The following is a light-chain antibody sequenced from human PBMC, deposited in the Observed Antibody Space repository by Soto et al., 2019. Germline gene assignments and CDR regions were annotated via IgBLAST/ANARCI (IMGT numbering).Light chain of an antibody. V-gene: IGKV1-5*03. CDR3: QQYNSS. CDR1: QSISNW. J-gene: IGKJ2*01. CDR2: KAS. Sequence: DIQITQSPCTLSASVGDRVTITCRASQSISNWLAWYQQKPGKAPKLLIYKASSLESGVPSRFSGSGSGTEFTLTISSLQPDDFATYYCQQYNSSFGQGTKVDIK.